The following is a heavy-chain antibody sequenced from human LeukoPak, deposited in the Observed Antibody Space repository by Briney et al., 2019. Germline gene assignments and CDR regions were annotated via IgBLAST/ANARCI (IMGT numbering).Heavy chain of an antibody. J-gene: IGHJ4*02. CDR2: ISAYDGNT. CDR1: GYTFTSYG. Sequence: ASVKVSCKASGYTFTSYGISWVRQAPGQGLEWMGWISAYDGNTNYAQKLQGRVTMTTDTSTSTAYMELRSLGSDDTAVYYCARDDSSGYSFDYWGQGTLVTVSS. D-gene: IGHD3-22*01. V-gene: IGHV1-18*01. CDR3: ARDDSSGYSFDY.